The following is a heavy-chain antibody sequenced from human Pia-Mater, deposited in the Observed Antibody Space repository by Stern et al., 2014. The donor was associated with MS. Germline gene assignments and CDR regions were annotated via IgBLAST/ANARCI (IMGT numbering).Heavy chain of an antibody. V-gene: IGHV7-4-1*01. D-gene: IGHD2-21*01. CDR2: INSATGDP. Sequence: QVQLVQSGSEWKKPGASVKVSCKASGYDFRRYAMNWVRQAPGQGLEWMGWINSATGDPLYAQGFEGRFVFSLDTSGRTAYLQIVSLRTEDTAIYYCSSRGAGEFGVSPTGSWGQGTLVTVSS. CDR3: SSRGAGEFGVSPTGS. CDR1: GYDFRRYA. J-gene: IGHJ5*02.